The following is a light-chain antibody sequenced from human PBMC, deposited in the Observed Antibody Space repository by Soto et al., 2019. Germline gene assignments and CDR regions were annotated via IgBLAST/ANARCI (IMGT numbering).Light chain of an antibody. Sequence: IRMTPSPCTLSASVGDRATIPCRASQSIISWLAWYQQKPGKAPKLLIYDVSNLESGVPSRFSGSGSGTEFTLTISSLQPDDVATYYCQQYNTFWTFGQGTKVDI. CDR1: QSIISW. V-gene: IGKV1-5*01. J-gene: IGKJ1*01. CDR2: DVS. CDR3: QQYNTFWT.